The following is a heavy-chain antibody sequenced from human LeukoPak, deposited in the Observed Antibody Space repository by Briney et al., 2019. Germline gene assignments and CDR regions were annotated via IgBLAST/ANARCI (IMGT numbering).Heavy chain of an antibody. CDR3: ARGHVGSYAYYYYYGMDV. Sequence: SETLSLTCAVYGGSFSGYYWSWIRQPPKKGLEWIGEINHSGSTNYNPSLRSRVTISVDTSKNQFSLKVRSVTAADTAVYYCARGHVGSYAYYYYYGMDVWGQGTTVTVSS. CDR1: GGSFSGYY. CDR2: INHSGST. V-gene: IGHV4-34*01. D-gene: IGHD2-8*01. J-gene: IGHJ6*02.